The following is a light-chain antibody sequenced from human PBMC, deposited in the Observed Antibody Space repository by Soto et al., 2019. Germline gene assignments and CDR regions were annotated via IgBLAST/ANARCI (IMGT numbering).Light chain of an antibody. V-gene: IGKV1-5*03. Sequence: DIQMTQSPSTLSASVGDGVTITCRASQSITGWLAWFQQKPGKAPKLLISKASSLQNGVPSRFSGSGSGTDFTLTISSLQPDDFATYYCQQYNPYSPWTFGQGTKVDIK. CDR2: KAS. J-gene: IGKJ1*01. CDR3: QQYNPYSPWT. CDR1: QSITGW.